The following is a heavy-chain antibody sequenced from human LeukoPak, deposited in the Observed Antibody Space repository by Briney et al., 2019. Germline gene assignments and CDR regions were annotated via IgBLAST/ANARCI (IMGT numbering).Heavy chain of an antibody. D-gene: IGHD3-16*01. Sequence: RGSLRLSCAASGFTFSSYTIHWVRQPPGKGLEWVAVISFDGSNKYYADSVKGRFTISRDNSKNTLYLQMSSLRAEDTAVYYCAREELGSSLGFDPWGQGTLVTVSS. CDR1: GFTFSSYT. CDR3: AREELGSSLGFDP. V-gene: IGHV3-30-3*01. CDR2: ISFDGSNK. J-gene: IGHJ5*02.